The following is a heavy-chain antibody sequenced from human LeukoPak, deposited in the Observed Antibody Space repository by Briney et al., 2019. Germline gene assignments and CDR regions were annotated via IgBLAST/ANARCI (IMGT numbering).Heavy chain of an antibody. CDR1: GYTFTSYD. CDR3: ARGPIVVVPAAIYGMDV. D-gene: IGHD2-2*01. J-gene: IGHJ6*02. CDR2: MNPNSGNT. Sequence: ASVKVSCKASGYTFTSYDINWVRQPTGQGLEWMGWMNPNSGNTGYAQKFQGRGPMTRNTSISTAYMELSSLRSEDTAVYYCARGPIVVVPAAIYGMDVWGQGTTVTVSS. V-gene: IGHV1-8*01.